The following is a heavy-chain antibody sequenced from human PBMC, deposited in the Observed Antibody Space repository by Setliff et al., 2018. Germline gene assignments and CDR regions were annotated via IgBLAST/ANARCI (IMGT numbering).Heavy chain of an antibody. Sequence: GGSLRLSCAASGFTFSTYRMHWVRQAPGKGLEWVAVIWGDGGTKYHADSVKGRFTISRNNSKNTLYLQMNSLRPEDTAVYYCARTCSGSGCYAGLESWGQGTPVTVSS. CDR2: IWGDGGTK. CDR3: ARTCSGSGCYAGLES. J-gene: IGHJ4*02. V-gene: IGHV3-33*08. D-gene: IGHD2-15*01. CDR1: GFTFSTYR.